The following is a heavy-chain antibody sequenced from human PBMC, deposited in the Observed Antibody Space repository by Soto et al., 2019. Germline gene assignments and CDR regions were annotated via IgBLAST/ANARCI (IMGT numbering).Heavy chain of an antibody. CDR3: ARDNLDYMYYIDY. CDR1: GFTFRSYG. V-gene: IGHV3-33*01. J-gene: IGHJ4*02. Sequence: GGSLRLSCAASGFTFRSYGMHWFRQAPGKGLEWLAIIWYNGDNKYYADSVKGRFTISRDNSKNTLYLQMNSLRADDTAVYYCARDNLDYMYYIDYWGQGALVTVSS. D-gene: IGHD4-4*01. CDR2: IWYNGDNK.